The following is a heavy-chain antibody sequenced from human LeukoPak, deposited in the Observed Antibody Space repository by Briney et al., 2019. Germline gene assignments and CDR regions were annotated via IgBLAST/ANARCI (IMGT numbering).Heavy chain of an antibody. CDR3: ARGSIRTTGTPGWGKFDP. CDR1: GYTFAGYY. CDR2: INPNSGGT. V-gene: IGHV1-2*02. J-gene: IGHJ5*02. D-gene: IGHD1-1*01. Sequence: ASVKVSCKASGYTFAGYYMHWVRQAPGQRLEWMGWINPNSGGTNYAQKFQGSVTMTRDTSISPAYMELSRLRSDDTAVYYCARGSIRTTGTPGWGKFDPWGQGTLVTVSS.